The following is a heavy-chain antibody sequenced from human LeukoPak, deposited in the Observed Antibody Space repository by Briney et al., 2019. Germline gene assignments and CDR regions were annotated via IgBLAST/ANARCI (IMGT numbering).Heavy chain of an antibody. Sequence: GGSLRLSCAASGFTFSSYSMNWVRQAPGKGLEWVSYISSSSSTIYYADSVKGRLTISRDNAKNSLYLQMNSLRAEDTAVYYCARDDSSGYSHAFDIWGQGTMVTVSS. CDR1: GFTFSSYS. CDR2: ISSSSSTI. J-gene: IGHJ3*02. V-gene: IGHV3-48*04. CDR3: ARDDSSGYSHAFDI. D-gene: IGHD3-22*01.